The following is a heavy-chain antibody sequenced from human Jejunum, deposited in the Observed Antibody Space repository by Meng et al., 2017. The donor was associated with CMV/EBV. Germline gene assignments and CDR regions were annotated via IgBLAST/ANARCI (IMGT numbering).Heavy chain of an antibody. J-gene: IGHJ5*02. CDR1: GGCISSGDYY. V-gene: IGHV4-30-4*08. CDR2: IFYNGNT. CDR3: ARQPAAIGRHLFDP. D-gene: IGHD2-2*02. Sequence: SGGCISSGDYYWSWVRQTPGKGLEWIGYIFYNGNTYYNASLKSRLTISVDTSKNQFSLKLNSVTAADTAVYFCARQPAAIGRHLFDPWGRGTLVTVSS.